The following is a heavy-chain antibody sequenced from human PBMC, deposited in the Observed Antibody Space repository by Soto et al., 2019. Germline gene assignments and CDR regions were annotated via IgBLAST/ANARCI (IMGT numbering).Heavy chain of an antibody. Sequence: QINLKEAGPTLGKPTQTLTLTCTFSGFLLTTDRGGVGWIRQPPGEALEWLAVIYWDDSKTYRPSLESRLTITKDTSKNQVALTLTNMDSLDTATYYCAHAYGGRSLYWGQGTLVTVSS. J-gene: IGHJ4*02. CDR3: AHAYGGRSLY. CDR1: GFLLTTDRGG. D-gene: IGHD1-26*01. CDR2: IYWDDSK. V-gene: IGHV2-5*02.